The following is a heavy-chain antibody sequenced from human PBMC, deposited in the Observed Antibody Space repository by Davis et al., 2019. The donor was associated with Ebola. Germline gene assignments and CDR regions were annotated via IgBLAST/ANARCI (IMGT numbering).Heavy chain of an antibody. CDR2: INHSGST. Sequence: SETLSLTCAVYGGSFSGYYWSWIRQSPGKGLEWIGEINHSGSTNYNPSLKSRVTISVDTSKNQFSLKLSSVTAADTAVYYCARAQFLEWLFDYWGQGTLVTVSS. J-gene: IGHJ4*02. CDR3: ARAQFLEWLFDY. D-gene: IGHD3-3*01. V-gene: IGHV4-34*01. CDR1: GGSFSGYY.